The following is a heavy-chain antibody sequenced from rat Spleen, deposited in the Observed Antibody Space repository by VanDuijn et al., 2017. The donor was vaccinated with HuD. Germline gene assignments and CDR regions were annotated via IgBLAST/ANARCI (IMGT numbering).Heavy chain of an antibody. V-gene: IGHV5-20*01. CDR2: ISYDGGRT. Sequence: EVQLVESGGGLVQPGRSMKLSCAASGFTFSDYGMAWVLQAPTKGLEWVASISYDGGRTYYRESVKGRFSISRDNAKSTLYLQMDSLRSEDTATYYCTRHGGLRNWFAYWGQGTLVTVSP. J-gene: IGHJ3*01. D-gene: IGHD1-11*01. CDR3: TRHGGLRNWFAY. CDR1: GFTFSDYG.